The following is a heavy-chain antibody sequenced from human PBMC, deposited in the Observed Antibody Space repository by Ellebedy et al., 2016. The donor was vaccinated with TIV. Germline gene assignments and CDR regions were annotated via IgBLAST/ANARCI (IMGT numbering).Heavy chain of an antibody. D-gene: IGHD3-3*01. CDR3: ARDYSPKRFLEWLRTFDC. CDR2: IKQDGSEK. V-gene: IGHV3-7*03. Sequence: GGSLRLXXAASGFTFSSYRMSWVRQAPGKGLEWVANIKQDGSEKNYVDSVKGRFTVSRDNAKNSLYLQMNSLRADDTAVYYCARDYSPKRFLEWLRTFDCWGQGTLVTVSS. J-gene: IGHJ4*02. CDR1: GFTFSSYR.